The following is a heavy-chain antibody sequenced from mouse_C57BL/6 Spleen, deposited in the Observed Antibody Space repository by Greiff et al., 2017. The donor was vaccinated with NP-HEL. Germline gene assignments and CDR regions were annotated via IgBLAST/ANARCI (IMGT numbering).Heavy chain of an antibody. CDR1: GYTFTSYW. J-gene: IGHJ1*03. CDR3: ARHYYGSSLWYFDV. CDR2: IDPNSGGT. Sequence: QVQLQQPGAELVKPGASVKLSCKASGYTFTSYWMHWVKQRPGRGLEWIGRIDPNSGGTKYNEKFKSKATLTVDKPSSTAYMPLSSLTSEDSAVYYCARHYYGSSLWYFDVWGTGTTVTVSS. V-gene: IGHV1-72*01. D-gene: IGHD1-1*01.